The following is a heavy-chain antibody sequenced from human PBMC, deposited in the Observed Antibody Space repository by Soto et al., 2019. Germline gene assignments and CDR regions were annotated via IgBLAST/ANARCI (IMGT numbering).Heavy chain of an antibody. CDR2: ISGSCGST. CDR3: AKVVKYDVLTGYYKGPDYYGMDV. Sequence: PGGSLRLSCAASGFTFSIYSMNWVRQAPGKGLEWVSLISGSCGSTHYADSVEGRFTISRDNSKNTLYLEMDSLRAEDTAVYYCAKVVKYDVLTGYYKGPDYYGMDVWGQGTTVTVSS. D-gene: IGHD3-9*01. CDR1: GFTFSIYS. V-gene: IGHV3-23*01. J-gene: IGHJ6*02.